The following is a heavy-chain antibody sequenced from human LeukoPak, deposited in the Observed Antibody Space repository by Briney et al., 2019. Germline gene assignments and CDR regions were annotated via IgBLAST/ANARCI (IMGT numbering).Heavy chain of an antibody. CDR3: ATYYYDSSGYSSPDY. J-gene: IGHJ4*02. D-gene: IGHD3-22*01. V-gene: IGHV1-8*02. CDR1: GYTFTSYG. Sequence: ASVKVSCKASGYTFTSYGISWVRQAPGQGLEWMGWMNPNSGNTGYAQKFQGRVTMTRNTSISTAYMELRSLRSDDTAVYYCATYYYDSSGYSSPDYWGQGTLVTVSS. CDR2: MNPNSGNT.